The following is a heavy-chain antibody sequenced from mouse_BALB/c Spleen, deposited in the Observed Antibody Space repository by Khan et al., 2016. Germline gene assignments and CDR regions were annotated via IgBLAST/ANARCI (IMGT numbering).Heavy chain of an antibody. D-gene: IGHD2-1*01. CDR1: GFTFTDYY. V-gene: IGHV7-3*02. CDR3: ARDGGNLYFDV. CDR2: IRNKANGYTT. J-gene: IGHJ1*01. Sequence: EVELVESGGGLVQPGGSLRLSCATSGFTFTDYYMSWVRQPPGKALEWLGFIRNKANGYTTEYSASVKGRFTISRDNSQSILYLQMNTLRAEDSATYYCARDGGNLYFDVWGAWTTVTVSS.